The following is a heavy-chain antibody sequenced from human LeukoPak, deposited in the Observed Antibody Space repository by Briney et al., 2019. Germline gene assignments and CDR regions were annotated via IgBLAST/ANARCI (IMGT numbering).Heavy chain of an antibody. D-gene: IGHD6-19*01. V-gene: IGHV5-51*01. J-gene: IGHJ6*03. Sequence: GESLKNSCKGSGYSFTSYWIGWVRQMPGKGLEWMGIIYPGDSDTRYSPSFQGQVTISADKSISTAYLQWSSLKASDTAMYYCARHIAGGPVAGINYYYYYMDVWGKGTTVTVSS. CDR2: IYPGDSDT. CDR1: GYSFTSYW. CDR3: ARHIAGGPVAGINYYYYYMDV.